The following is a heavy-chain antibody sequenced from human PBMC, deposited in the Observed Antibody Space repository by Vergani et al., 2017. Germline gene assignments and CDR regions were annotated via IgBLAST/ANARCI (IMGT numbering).Heavy chain of an antibody. V-gene: IGHV3-33*01. D-gene: IGHD2-15*01. CDR3: ARSTPLGWFDP. CDR2: IWYDGSNK. CDR1: GFTFSSYG. Sequence: QVQLVESGGGVVQPGRSLRLSCAASGFTFSSYGMHWVRQAPGKGLEWVAVIWYDGSNKYYADSVKGRFTISRDNSKNTLYLQMNGLRAEDTAVYYCARSTPLGWFDPWGQGTLVTVSS. J-gene: IGHJ5*02.